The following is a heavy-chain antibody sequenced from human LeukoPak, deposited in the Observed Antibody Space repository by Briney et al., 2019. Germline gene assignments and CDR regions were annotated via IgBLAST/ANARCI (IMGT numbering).Heavy chain of an antibody. Sequence: GGSLRLSCAASGFTFSSYSMNWVRQAPGKGLEWVSSISSSSSYIYYADSVKGRFTISRDNAKNSLYLQMNSLRAEDTAVYYCARDQIYCSGGSCYPSVFDYWGQGTLVTVSS. V-gene: IGHV3-21*01. CDR2: ISSSSSYI. CDR1: GFTFSSYS. J-gene: IGHJ4*02. CDR3: ARDQIYCSGGSCYPSVFDY. D-gene: IGHD2-15*01.